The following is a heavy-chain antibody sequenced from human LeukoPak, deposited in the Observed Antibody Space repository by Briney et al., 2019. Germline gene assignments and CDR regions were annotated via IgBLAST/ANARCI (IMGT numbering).Heavy chain of an antibody. Sequence: GGSLRLSCAASGFTFSNARMSGVPQAPGKGLERVGRIKSKTDGGTTDYAAPVKGRFTISRDDSKNTLYLQMNSLKTEDTAVYYCTTDYYGSGPDAFDIWGQGTMVTVSS. CDR1: GFTFSNAR. CDR2: IKSKTDGGTT. D-gene: IGHD3-10*01. CDR3: TTDYYGSGPDAFDI. V-gene: IGHV3-15*01. J-gene: IGHJ3*02.